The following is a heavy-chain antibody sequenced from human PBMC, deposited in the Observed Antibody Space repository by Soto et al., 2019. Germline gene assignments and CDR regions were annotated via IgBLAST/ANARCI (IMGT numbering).Heavy chain of an antibody. CDR2: IRSSANSYAT. D-gene: IGHD2-15*01. V-gene: IGHV3-73*01. J-gene: IGHJ4*02. CDR3: TTRGYCSGGSCERLDY. CDR1: EFTFSGSA. Sequence: EVQLVESGGGLVQPGGSLKLSCAASEFTFSGSAIHWVRQASGKGLEWVGRIRSSANSYATSYAASVKGRFTISRDDSKNTAVLQINGLKSDDTALYYCTTRGYCSGGSCERLDYWGQGTLVTVSS.